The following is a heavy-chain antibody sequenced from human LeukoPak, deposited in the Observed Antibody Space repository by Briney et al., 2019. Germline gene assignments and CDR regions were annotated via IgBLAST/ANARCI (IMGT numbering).Heavy chain of an antibody. V-gene: IGHV1-69*05. CDR2: IIPVFGTA. D-gene: IGHD1-26*01. CDR1: GGTFSNYA. J-gene: IGHJ4*02. Sequence: SVKVSCKASGGTFSNYAISWVRQAPGQGLEWMGRIIPVFGTANYAQKFQGRVTITTDESTSTAYMDLSSLRSEDTAVYYCARAFLGAGDPYYFDYWGQGTLVTVSS. CDR3: ARAFLGAGDPYYFDY.